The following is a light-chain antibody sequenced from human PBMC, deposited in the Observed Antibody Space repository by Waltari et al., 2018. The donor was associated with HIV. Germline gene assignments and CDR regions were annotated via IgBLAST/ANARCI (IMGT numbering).Light chain of an antibody. J-gene: IGKJ4*01. CDR1: QSISNW. CDR2: KAS. CDR3: QQYSSDPLT. V-gene: IGKV1-5*03. Sequence: SLSTLSASVGDKIIITCRASQSISNWLAWFQQKPGKAPKLLIYKASNLESGVPSRFSGSGSGTEFTLTITGLQPDNFATYFCQQYSSDPLTFGRGTRVEVK.